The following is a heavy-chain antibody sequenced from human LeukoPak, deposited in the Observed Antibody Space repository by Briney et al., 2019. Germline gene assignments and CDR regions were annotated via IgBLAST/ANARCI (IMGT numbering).Heavy chain of an antibody. J-gene: IGHJ6*03. CDR2: ISYDGSNK. D-gene: IGHD2-15*01. Sequence: GGSLRLSCAASGFTFSSYAMHWVRQAPGEGLEWVAVISYDGSNKYYADSVKGRFTISRDNSKNTLYLQMNSLRAEDTAVYYCARARYCSGGSCYSYYYYYYMDVWGKGTTVTVSS. CDR3: ARARYCSGGSCYSYYYYYYMDV. CDR1: GFTFSSYA. V-gene: IGHV3-30*04.